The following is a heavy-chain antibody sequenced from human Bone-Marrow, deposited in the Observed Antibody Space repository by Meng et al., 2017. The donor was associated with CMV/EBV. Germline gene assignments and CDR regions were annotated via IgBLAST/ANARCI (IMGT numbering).Heavy chain of an antibody. J-gene: IGHJ6*02. Sequence: GGSRRLSFAASGFTFSTYGMHWVRQAPGKGLEWVAFTRYDGSTKHYADSLKGRFTISRDNSKNTLYLQMSSLRVEDTAVYFCAKNPNSGWYYYYGMDVWGQGTTVTVSS. CDR1: GFTFSTYG. CDR3: AKNPNSGWYYYYGMDV. CDR2: TRYDGSTK. D-gene: IGHD6-19*01. V-gene: IGHV3-30*02.